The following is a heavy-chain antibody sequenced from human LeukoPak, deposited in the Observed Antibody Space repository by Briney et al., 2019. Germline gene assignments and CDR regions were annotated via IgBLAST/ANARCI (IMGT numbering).Heavy chain of an antibody. V-gene: IGHV4-59*01. J-gene: IGHJ3*02. Sequence: SETLSLTCTVSGGSISSYYWSWIRQPSGKGLEWIGYIYYSGSTNYNPSLKSRVTISVDTSKNQFSLKLSSVTAADTAVYYCARESAYDSSGYYSLRAFDIWGQGTMVTVSS. D-gene: IGHD3-22*01. CDR2: IYYSGST. CDR3: ARESAYDSSGYYSLRAFDI. CDR1: GGSISSYY.